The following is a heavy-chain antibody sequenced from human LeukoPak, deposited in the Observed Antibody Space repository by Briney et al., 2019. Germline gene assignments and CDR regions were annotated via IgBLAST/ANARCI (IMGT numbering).Heavy chain of an antibody. J-gene: IGHJ4*02. CDR2: IIPIFGIA. CDR3: ARDHVEMATITGFDY. Sequence: SVKVSCKASGGTFSSYAISWVRQAPGQGLEWMGRIIPIFGIANYAQKFQGRVTITADKSTSTAYMGLSSLRSEDTAVYYCARDHVEMATITGFDYWGQGTLVTVSS. V-gene: IGHV1-69*04. CDR1: GGTFSSYA. D-gene: IGHD5-24*01.